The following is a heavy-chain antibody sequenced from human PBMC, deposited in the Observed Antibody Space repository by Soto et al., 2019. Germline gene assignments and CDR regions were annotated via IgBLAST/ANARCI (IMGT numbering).Heavy chain of an antibody. Sequence: GGSLRLSCAASGFTFSSYSMNWVRQAPGKGLEWVSSISSSSSYIYYADSVKGRFTISRDNAKNSLYLQMNSLRAEDTAVYYCARWVLGYCSITSCYGGAYYYYYMDVWGKGTAVTVSS. CDR2: ISSSSSYI. CDR1: GFTFSSYS. J-gene: IGHJ6*03. V-gene: IGHV3-21*01. CDR3: ARWVLGYCSITSCYGGAYYYYYMDV. D-gene: IGHD2-2*01.